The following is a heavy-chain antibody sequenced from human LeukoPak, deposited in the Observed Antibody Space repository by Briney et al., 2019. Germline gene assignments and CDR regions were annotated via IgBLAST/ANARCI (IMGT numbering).Heavy chain of an antibody. Sequence: PSETLSLTCAVYGGSFSGYYWSWIRQPPGKGLEWIGEINHSGSTNYNPSLMSRVTISVDTSKNQISLKLSSVTAADTAVYYCASHPNLDYWGQGTLVTVSS. J-gene: IGHJ4*02. CDR2: INHSGST. CDR1: GGSFSGYY. CDR3: ASHPNLDY. V-gene: IGHV4-34*01.